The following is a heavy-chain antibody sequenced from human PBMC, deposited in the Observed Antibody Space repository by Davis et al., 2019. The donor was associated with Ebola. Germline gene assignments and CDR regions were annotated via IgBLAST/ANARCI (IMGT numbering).Heavy chain of an antibody. CDR2: IIPVFRKA. J-gene: IGHJ4*02. CDR1: GYTFNLYG. D-gene: IGHD2-2*01. CDR3: AGHGRRLVGYFDS. V-gene: IGHV1-69*13. Sequence: AASVKVSCKASGYTFNLYGISWVRQAPGQGLEWMGGIIPVFRKANYAQKFQGRVTIVADESTSTAYVELSSLKSDDTAVYYCAGHGRRLVGYFDSWGQGTLVTVSS.